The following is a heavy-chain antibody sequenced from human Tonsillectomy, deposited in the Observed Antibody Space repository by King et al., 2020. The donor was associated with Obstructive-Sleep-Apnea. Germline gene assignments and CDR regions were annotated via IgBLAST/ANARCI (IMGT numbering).Heavy chain of an antibody. CDR2: IHYTGST. J-gene: IGHJ3*02. CDR1: GGSITNGGYY. V-gene: IGHV4-31*03. Sequence: LPLQESGPGLVKPSQTLSLTCTVSGGSITNGGYYWRWIRQRPGKGLEWIGYIHYTGSTYYNPSLKSRLTISIDTSNNQFSLKLSSVTAADTAVYYCALSFYYDSSAAEGAFDIWGQGTMVTVSS. CDR3: ALSFYYDSSAAEGAFDI. D-gene: IGHD3-22*01.